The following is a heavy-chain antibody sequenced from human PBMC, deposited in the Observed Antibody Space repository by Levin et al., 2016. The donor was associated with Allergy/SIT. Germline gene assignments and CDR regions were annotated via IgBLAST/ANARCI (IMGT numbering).Heavy chain of an antibody. D-gene: IGHD2-15*01. CDR3: ARVNGGGYCSGGSCYQNRGYYYYYYMDV. CDR2: ISSSSSTI. Sequence: VRQAPGKGLEWVSYISSSSSTIYYADSVKGRFTISRDNAKNSLYLQMNSLRDEDTAVYYCARVNGGGYCSGGSCYQNRGYYYYYYMDVWGKGTTVTVSS. J-gene: IGHJ6*03. V-gene: IGHV3-48*02.